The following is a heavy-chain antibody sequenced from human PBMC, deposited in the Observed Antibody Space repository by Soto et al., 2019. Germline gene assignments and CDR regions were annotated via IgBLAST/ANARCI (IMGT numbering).Heavy chain of an antibody. CDR1: GGSISSGDYY. Sequence: SETLSLTCTVPGGSISSGDYYWSWIRQPPGKGLEWIGYSSYSGITFYNPSLKSRVTISVDTSKNQFSLKLSSVTAADTAVYYCASLKYGSSWYSIDYRAQRTPVTVSS. V-gene: IGHV4-30-4*01. J-gene: IGHJ4*02. CDR2: SSYSGIT. D-gene: IGHD6-13*01. CDR3: ASLKYGSSWYSIDY.